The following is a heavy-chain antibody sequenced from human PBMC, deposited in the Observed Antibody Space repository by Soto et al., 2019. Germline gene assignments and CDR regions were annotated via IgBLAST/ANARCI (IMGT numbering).Heavy chain of an antibody. CDR3: AAYTASSGRHFGY. CDR1: GYSFTDYW. J-gene: IGHJ4*02. D-gene: IGHD3-16*01. CDR2: IYPGDSGT. V-gene: IGHV5-51*01. Sequence: PGESLKISCKGSGYSFTDYWTGWVRQVPGEGLEWLAMIYPGDSGTRYSPSFQGQVTISADRSITTAYLQWGSLKASDTAMYYCAAYTASSGRHFGYWGQGTLVTVSS.